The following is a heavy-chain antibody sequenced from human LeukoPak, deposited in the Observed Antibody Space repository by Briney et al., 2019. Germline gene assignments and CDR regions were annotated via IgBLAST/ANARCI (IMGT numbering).Heavy chain of an antibody. CDR2: ISYDGSNK. J-gene: IGHJ4*02. D-gene: IGHD5-18*01. CDR1: GFTFSSYG. Sequence: GGSLRLSCAASGFTFSSYGMHWVRQAPGKGLEWVAVISYDGSNKYYADSVKGRFTISRDNSKNTLYLQMNSLRAEDTAVYYCARERDTSYLEIDYWGQGTLVTVSS. V-gene: IGHV3-30*19. CDR3: ARERDTSYLEIDY.